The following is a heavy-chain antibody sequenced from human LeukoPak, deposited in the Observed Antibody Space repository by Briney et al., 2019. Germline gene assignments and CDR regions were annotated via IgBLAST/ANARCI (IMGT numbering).Heavy chain of an antibody. Sequence: QPGGSLRLSCAASGFTFSSYAMHWVRQAPGKGLEGVAVISYDGSNKYYADSLQGRFTVSRDSSKSTVYLQMTSLRPEDSAVFYCAREGYDHDKSGSYHGWYFDLWGRGTLVTVSS. D-gene: IGHD3-22*01. V-gene: IGHV3-30-3*01. CDR3: AREGYDHDKSGSYHGWYFDL. CDR1: GFTFSSYA. J-gene: IGHJ2*01. CDR2: ISYDGSNK.